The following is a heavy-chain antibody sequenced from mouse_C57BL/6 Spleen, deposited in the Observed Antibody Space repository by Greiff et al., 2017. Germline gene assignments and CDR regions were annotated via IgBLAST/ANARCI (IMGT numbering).Heavy chain of an antibody. CDR3: ARCLVYGGVNY. J-gene: IGHJ2*01. CDR1: GYTFTSYW. Sequence: QVQLKQPGAELVKPGASVKLSCKASGYTFTSYWMQWVKQRPGQGLEWIGEIDPSDSYTNYNQKFKGKATLTVDTSSSTAYMQLSSLTSEDPAVYYCARCLVYGGVNYWGQGTTLTVSS. D-gene: IGHD1-1*02. V-gene: IGHV1-50*01. CDR2: IDPSDSYT.